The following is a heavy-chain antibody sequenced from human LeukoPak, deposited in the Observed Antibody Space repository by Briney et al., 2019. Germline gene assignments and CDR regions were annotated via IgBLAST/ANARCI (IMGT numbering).Heavy chain of an antibody. CDR2: VNPNRGDT. CDR1: GNPFSDYY. Sequence: ASVKLCCKTSGNPFSDYYMYGLRKASGPGHDLMQWVNPNRGDTNYAQKLQGRVTMTRDTSLSTVYMELSRLTSDDTAVYYCARDRAKYNSNDYFDYWGRGTLVTVSS. J-gene: IGHJ4*02. D-gene: IGHD5-24*01. CDR3: ARDRAKYNSNDYFDY. V-gene: IGHV1-2*02.